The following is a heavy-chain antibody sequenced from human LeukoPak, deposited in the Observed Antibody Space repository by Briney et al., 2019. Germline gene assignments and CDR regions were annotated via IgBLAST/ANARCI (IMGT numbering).Heavy chain of an antibody. CDR1: GFTFSSYS. CDR2: ISSSSSYV. CDR3: ARDRRNSGYEKGDWYFDL. J-gene: IGHJ2*01. V-gene: IGHV3-21*01. D-gene: IGHD5-12*01. Sequence: GGSLRLSCAASGFTFSSYSMNWVRQAPGKGLEWVSSISSSSSYVYYADSVKGRFTISRDNAKNSLYLQMNSLRAEDTAVYYCARDRRNSGYEKGDWYFDLWGRGTLVTVSS.